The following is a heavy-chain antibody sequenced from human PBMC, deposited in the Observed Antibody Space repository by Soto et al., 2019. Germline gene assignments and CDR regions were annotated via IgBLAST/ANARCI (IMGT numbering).Heavy chain of an antibody. CDR1: GFSFSSYA. Sequence: DVQLLESGGGLVQPGGSLRLSCAASGFSFSSYAMVWVRQAPGKGLEWVAVISARGGGSYFAASVKGRFTLSRDNSKNVLSLEMNSLRAEDTAIYFCAKGSIEYSASVDNWGQGTLVVVSS. J-gene: IGHJ4*02. D-gene: IGHD5-12*01. CDR2: ISARGGGS. CDR3: AKGSIEYSASVDN. V-gene: IGHV3-23*01.